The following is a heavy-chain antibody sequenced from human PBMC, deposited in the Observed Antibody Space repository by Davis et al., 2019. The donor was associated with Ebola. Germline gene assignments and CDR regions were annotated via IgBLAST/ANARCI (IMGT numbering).Heavy chain of an antibody. CDR3: AKDRGGWGMDV. J-gene: IGHJ6*04. Sequence: GESLKISCAASGFTFSSYAMSWVRQAPGKGLEWVSAISGSGGSTYYADSVKGRFTISRDNSKNTLYLQMNSLRAEDTAVYYCAKDRGGWGMDVWGKGTTVTVSS. CDR2: ISGSGGST. CDR1: GFTFSSYA. V-gene: IGHV3-23*01. D-gene: IGHD3-10*01.